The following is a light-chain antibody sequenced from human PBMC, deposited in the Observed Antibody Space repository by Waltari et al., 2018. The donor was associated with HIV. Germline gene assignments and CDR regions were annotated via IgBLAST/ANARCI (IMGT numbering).Light chain of an antibody. CDR1: GSHIGANYD. CDR2: TNT. J-gene: IGLJ3*02. CDR3: QSFDSGLSAWV. Sequence: QSVLTQPPSVSGAPGQRVTVSCTGPGSHIGANYDVQWYQVLPGSAPKLLIHTNTARPSGVPDRFSGSKSGASASLAITGLQAEDEGDYYCQSFDSGLSAWVFGGGTKLTVL. V-gene: IGLV1-40*03.